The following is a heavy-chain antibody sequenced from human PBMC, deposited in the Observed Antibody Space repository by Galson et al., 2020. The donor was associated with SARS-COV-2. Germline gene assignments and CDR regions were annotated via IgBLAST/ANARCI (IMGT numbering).Heavy chain of an antibody. CDR2: ISGSGGST. CDR1: GFTFSSYA. V-gene: IGHV3-23*01. CDR3: AKQTYYYDSSGYYEDTYYFDY. D-gene: IGHD3-22*01. J-gene: IGHJ4*02. Sequence: GESLKISCAASGFTFSSYAMSWVRQAPGKGLEWVSAISGSGGSTYYADSVKGRFTISRDNSKNTLYLQMNSLRAEDTAVYYCAKQTYYYDSSGYYEDTYYFDYWGQGTLVTVSS.